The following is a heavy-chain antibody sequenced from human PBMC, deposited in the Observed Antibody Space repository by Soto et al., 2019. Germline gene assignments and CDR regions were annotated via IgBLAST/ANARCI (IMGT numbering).Heavy chain of an antibody. D-gene: IGHD3-3*01. Sequence: SETLSLTCIVSGGSISDSYWSWIRQPPGKGLEWIGYIYYNGGTNHNPSLKSRVTMSVDTSKNQLSLKLSSVTAADTAVYYCARGSLRFFYWGQGSLVTVS. CDR1: GGSISDSY. CDR2: IYYNGGT. V-gene: IGHV4-59*01. CDR3: ARGSLRFFY. J-gene: IGHJ4*02.